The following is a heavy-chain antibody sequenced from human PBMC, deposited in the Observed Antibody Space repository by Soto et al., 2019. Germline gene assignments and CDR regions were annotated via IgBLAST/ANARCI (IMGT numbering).Heavy chain of an antibody. CDR2: ISSSSSYI. D-gene: IGHD2-8*01. CDR1: GFTFSSYS. Sequence: EVQLVESGGGLVKPGGSLRLSCAASGFTFSSYSMNWVRQAPGKGLEWVSSISSSSSYIYYADSVKGRFTISRDNAKNSLYLQMNSLRAEDTAVYYCARDAPDCTNGVCAYYGMDVWGQGTTVTVSS. CDR3: ARDAPDCTNGVCAYYGMDV. J-gene: IGHJ6*02. V-gene: IGHV3-21*01.